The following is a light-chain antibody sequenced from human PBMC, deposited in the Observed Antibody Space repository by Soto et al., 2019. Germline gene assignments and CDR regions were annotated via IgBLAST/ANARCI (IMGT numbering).Light chain of an antibody. Sequence: EIVMTQSPATLTTSPGDRATVSCRASQSVSSNLAWYQQKPGQVPRLLIYYASTRATGVPARFSGSGSGTEFTLTISSLESEDFAVYYCQQYNNSPRTFGQGTKVDIK. CDR3: QQYNNSPRT. CDR1: QSVSSN. J-gene: IGKJ1*01. V-gene: IGKV3-15*01. CDR2: YAS.